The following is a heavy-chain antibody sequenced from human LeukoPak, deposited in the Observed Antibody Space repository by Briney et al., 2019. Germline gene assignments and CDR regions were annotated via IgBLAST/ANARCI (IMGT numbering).Heavy chain of an antibody. J-gene: IGHJ4*02. CDR3: ATNKDWAEAD. D-gene: IGHD3/OR15-3a*01. Sequence: SETLYLTCSVSDGSIRTYYWSWIRQSPGQGLEWIGNIYYRGDINYNPSLKSRVIISIDTSKNQFSLKVTSLTAADTAVYYCATNKDWAEADWGQGTLVIVSS. V-gene: IGHV4-59*03. CDR2: IYYRGDI. CDR1: DGSIRTYY.